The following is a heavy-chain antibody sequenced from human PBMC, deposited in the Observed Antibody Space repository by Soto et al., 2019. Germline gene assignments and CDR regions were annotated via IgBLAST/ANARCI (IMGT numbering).Heavy chain of an antibody. Sequence: PSETLSLTCTVSGGSISSGDYYWSWIRQPPGKGLEWIGYIYYSGSTYYNPSLKSRVTISVDTSKNQFSLKLSSVTAADTPVYYCARDLGCYYYLVFDYWGQGTLVTVSS. CDR2: IYYSGST. CDR3: ARDLGCYYYLVFDY. V-gene: IGHV4-30-4*01. J-gene: IGHJ4*02. D-gene: IGHD3-22*01. CDR1: GGSISSGDYY.